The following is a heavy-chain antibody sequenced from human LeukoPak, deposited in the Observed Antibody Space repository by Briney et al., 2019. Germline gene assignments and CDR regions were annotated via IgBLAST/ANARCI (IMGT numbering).Heavy chain of an antibody. CDR2: INPNSGGT. J-gene: IGHJ4*02. CDR3: ARDGVVPAAMLGY. D-gene: IGHD2-2*01. CDR1: GYTFTNYG. Sequence: SVKVSCKASGYTFTNYGLNWVRQAPGQGLEWMGWINPNSGGTNYAQKFQGRVTMTRDTSISTAYMELSRLRSDDTAVYYCARDGVVPAAMLGYWGQGTLVTVSS. V-gene: IGHV1-2*02.